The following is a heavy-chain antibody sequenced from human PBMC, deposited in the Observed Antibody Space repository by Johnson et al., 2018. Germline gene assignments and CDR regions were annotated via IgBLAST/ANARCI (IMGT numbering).Heavy chain of an antibody. Sequence: QLVQSGGGVVQPGRSLRLSCAASGFTFSSYGMHWVRQAPGKGLEWVAVISYDGSNKYYADSVKGRFTISRDNSKNTLYLQMNSLRAEDTAVYYCAKGSNYYDSSDDAFDIWGQGTMVTVSS. D-gene: IGHD3-22*01. CDR2: ISYDGSNK. J-gene: IGHJ3*02. CDR3: AKGSNYYDSSDDAFDI. V-gene: IGHV3-30*18. CDR1: GFTFSSYG.